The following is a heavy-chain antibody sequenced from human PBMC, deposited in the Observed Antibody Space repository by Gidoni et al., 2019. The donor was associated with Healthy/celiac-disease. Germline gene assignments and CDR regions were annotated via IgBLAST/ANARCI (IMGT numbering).Heavy chain of an antibody. CDR2: IIPIFGTA. J-gene: IGHJ6*02. V-gene: IGHV1-69*01. Sequence: QVQLVQSGAEVKKPGSSVKVSCKASGGTFSSYAISWVRQAPGQGLEWMGGIIPIFGTANYAQKFQGRVTITADESTSTAYMELSSLRSEDTAVYYCARGIAAAGTILPPYYYYGMDVWGQGTTVTVSS. CDR1: GGTFSSYA. CDR3: ARGIAAAGTILPPYYYYGMDV. D-gene: IGHD6-13*01.